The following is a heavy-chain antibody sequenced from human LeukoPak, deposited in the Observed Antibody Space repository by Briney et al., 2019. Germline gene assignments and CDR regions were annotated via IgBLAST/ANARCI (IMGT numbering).Heavy chain of an antibody. CDR3: ARGGYGFWSGHARLFDY. D-gene: IGHD3-3*01. Sequence: PSETLSLTCAVYGGSFSGYYWSWIRQPPGKGLEWIGEINHSGSTNYNPSLKSRVTISVDTSKNQFSLKLSSVTAADTAVYYCARGGYGFWSGHARLFDYWGQGTLVTVSS. CDR2: INHSGST. CDR1: GGSFSGYY. V-gene: IGHV4-34*01. J-gene: IGHJ4*02.